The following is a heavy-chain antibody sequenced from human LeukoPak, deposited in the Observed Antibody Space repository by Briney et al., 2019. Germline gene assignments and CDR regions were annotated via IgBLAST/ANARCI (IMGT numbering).Heavy chain of an antibody. J-gene: IGHJ3*02. Sequence: GGSLRLSCAASGFTFSSYAMHWVRQAPGKGLEWLAVISYDGSNKYYADSVKGRFTISRDNSKNTLYLQMNSLRAEDTAVYYCAREGGEWELLHDAFDIWGQGTMVTVSS. CDR3: AREGGEWELLHDAFDI. V-gene: IGHV3-30-3*01. CDR1: GFTFSSYA. CDR2: ISYDGSNK. D-gene: IGHD1-26*01.